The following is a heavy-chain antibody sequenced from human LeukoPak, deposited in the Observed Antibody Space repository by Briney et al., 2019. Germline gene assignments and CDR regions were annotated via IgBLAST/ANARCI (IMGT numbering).Heavy chain of an antibody. CDR2: IYRGGST. CDR1: GFTVSSDD. V-gene: IGHV3-53*01. Sequence: GGSLRLSCAASGFTVSSDDMSWVRQAPGKGLEWVSAIYRGGSTYYADSVKGRFTISRDNAKNSLYLQMNSLRAEDTALYYCVKDAGTAWGQGTLVTVSS. D-gene: IGHD2-8*02. CDR3: VKDAGTA. J-gene: IGHJ5*02.